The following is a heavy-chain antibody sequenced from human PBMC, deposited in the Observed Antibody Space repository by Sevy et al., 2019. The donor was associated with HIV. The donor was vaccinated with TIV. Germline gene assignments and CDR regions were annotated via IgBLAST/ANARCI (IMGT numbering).Heavy chain of an antibody. CDR2: INPKSGAT. D-gene: IGHD3-3*01. CDR1: GYTFSDSGYY. Sequence: ASVKVSCKASGYTFSDSGYYVHWVRQAPGQGLEWMGWINPKSGATNYAQKFQGRVTMTRYTSVSTAKLELSRLTSDDTAVYYCARESYDFWTGPVDYDYGMDVWGQGTTVTVSS. V-gene: IGHV1-2*02. J-gene: IGHJ6*02. CDR3: ARESYDFWTGPVDYDYGMDV.